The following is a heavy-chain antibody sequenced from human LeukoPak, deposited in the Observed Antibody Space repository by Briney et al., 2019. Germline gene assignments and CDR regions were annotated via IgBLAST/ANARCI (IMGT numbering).Heavy chain of an antibody. D-gene: IGHD6-13*01. J-gene: IGHJ4*02. CDR2: INHSGST. CDR1: GGSISSSSYY. V-gene: IGHV4-39*07. Sequence: SETLSLTCTVSGGSISSSSYYWSWIRQPPGKGLEWIGEINHSGSTNYNPSLKSRVTISVDTSKNQFSLKLSSVTAADTAVYYCARGPSLAAADGKADYWGQGTLVTVSS. CDR3: ARGPSLAAADGKADY.